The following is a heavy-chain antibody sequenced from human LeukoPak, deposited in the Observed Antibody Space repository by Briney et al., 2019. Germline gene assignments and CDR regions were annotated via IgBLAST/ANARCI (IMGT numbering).Heavy chain of an antibody. D-gene: IGHD6-13*01. J-gene: IGHJ4*02. CDR2: INPNSGGT. Sequence: ASVKVSCKASGYTFTGYYMHWVRQAPGQGLEWMGWINPNSGGTNYAQKFQGRVTMTRDTSISTAYMELSRLRSDDTAVYYCARDGSSSWYGGGVGFDYWGQGTLVTVSS. CDR1: GYTFTGYY. V-gene: IGHV1-2*02. CDR3: ARDGSSSWYGGGVGFDY.